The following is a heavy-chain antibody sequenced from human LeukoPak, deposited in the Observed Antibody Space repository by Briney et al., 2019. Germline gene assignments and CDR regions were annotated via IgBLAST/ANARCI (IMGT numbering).Heavy chain of an antibody. CDR2: ISYDGSNK. CDR1: GFTFSSYA. D-gene: IGHD5-24*01. Sequence: GGSLRLSCAASGFTFSSYAMHWVRQAPGKGLEWVAVISYDGSNKYYADSVKGRFTISRDNSKNTLYLQMNSLRAEDTAVYYCARGTTWRWLQLGSQFDYWGQGTLVTVSS. CDR3: ARGTTWRWLQLGSQFDY. V-gene: IGHV3-30*04. J-gene: IGHJ4*02.